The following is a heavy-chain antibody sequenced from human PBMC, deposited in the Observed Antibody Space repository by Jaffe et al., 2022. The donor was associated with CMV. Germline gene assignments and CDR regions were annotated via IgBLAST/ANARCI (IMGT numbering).Heavy chain of an antibody. V-gene: IGHV3-21*01. CDR1: GFTFSSYS. D-gene: IGHD3-10*01. Sequence: EVQLVESGGGLVKPGGSLRLSCAASGFTFSSYSMNWVRQAPGKGLEWVSSISSSSSYIYYADSVKGRFTISRDNAKNSLYLQMNSLRAEDTAVYYCARGGRFGELVLGYYYMDVWGKGTTVTVSS. CDR2: ISSSSSYI. CDR3: ARGGRFGELVLGYYYMDV. J-gene: IGHJ6*03.